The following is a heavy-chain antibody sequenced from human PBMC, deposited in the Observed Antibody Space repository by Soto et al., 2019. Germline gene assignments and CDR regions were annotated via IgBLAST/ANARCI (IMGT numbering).Heavy chain of an antibody. Sequence: QVQLVESGGTVVQPGESLRLSCAASGFTFNTYAMHWVRQAPGKGLEWVAIISFDGNNKYYADSVKGRFTISRGNSNDALYLQMNSLKTDDTAVYYCARREDKSAWSVIGWWGQGTLVTVSS. CDR2: ISFDGNNK. D-gene: IGHD2-21*01. CDR1: GFTFNTYA. CDR3: ARREDKSAWSVIGW. J-gene: IGHJ4*02. V-gene: IGHV3-30-3*01.